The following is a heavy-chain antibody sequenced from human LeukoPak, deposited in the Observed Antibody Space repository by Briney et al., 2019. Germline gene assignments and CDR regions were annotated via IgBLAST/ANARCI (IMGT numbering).Heavy chain of an antibody. J-gene: IGHJ3*02. Sequence: GASVKVSCKASGYTFTGYYMHWVRQAPGQGLEWMGWINPNSGGTNYAQKLQGRVTMTTDTSISTAYMELSRLRSDETAVYCCASLAGSYYYGSGSRWYDAFDIWGQGTMVTVSS. CDR3: ASLAGSYYYGSGSRWYDAFDI. CDR2: INPNSGGT. D-gene: IGHD3-10*01. V-gene: IGHV1-2*02. CDR1: GYTFTGYY.